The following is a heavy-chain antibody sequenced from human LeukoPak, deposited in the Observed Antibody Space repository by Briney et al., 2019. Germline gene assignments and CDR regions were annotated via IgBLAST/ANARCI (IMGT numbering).Heavy chain of an antibody. V-gene: IGHV4-30-2*01. CDR3: ARGGAAGTLNYYYYGMDV. CDR1: GGSISSGGYS. CDR2: IYHSGST. J-gene: IGHJ6*02. Sequence: SETLSLTCAVSGGSISSGGYSWSWIRQPPGKGLEWIGYIYHSGSTYYNPSLKSRVTISVDRSKNQFSLKLSSVTAADTAVYYCARGGAAGTLNYYYYGMDVWGQGTTVTVSS. D-gene: IGHD6-13*01.